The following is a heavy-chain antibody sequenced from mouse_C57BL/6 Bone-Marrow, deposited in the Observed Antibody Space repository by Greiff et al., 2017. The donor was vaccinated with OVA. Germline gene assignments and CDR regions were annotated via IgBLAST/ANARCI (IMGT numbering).Heavy chain of an antibody. Sequence: EVKVVESGGGLVQSGRSLRLSCATSGFTFSDFYMEWVRQAPGKGLEWIAAISNNANDYTTAYSAPVKGRFIVSRDTSQSILYLQMNALRAEDTAIYYCARDPPRDEDLYFDVWGTGTTVTVSS. CDR1: GFTFSDFY. V-gene: IGHV7-1*01. J-gene: IGHJ1*03. CDR2: ISNNANDYTT. CDR3: ARDPPRDEDLYFDV.